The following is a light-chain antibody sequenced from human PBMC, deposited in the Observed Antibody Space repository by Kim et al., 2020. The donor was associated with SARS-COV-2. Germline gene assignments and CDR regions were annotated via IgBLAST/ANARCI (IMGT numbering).Light chain of an antibody. CDR3: NSRDNSGASYV. CDR1: SLRRYY. V-gene: IGLV3-19*01. J-gene: IGLJ1*01. Sequence: ALGKTVRITCQGDSLRRYYASWYQQRPGQGPVLVIYAKDNRPSGIPDRFSGSSAGNIASLTITGAQAEDEADYYCNSRDNSGASYVFGTGTKVTVL. CDR2: AKD.